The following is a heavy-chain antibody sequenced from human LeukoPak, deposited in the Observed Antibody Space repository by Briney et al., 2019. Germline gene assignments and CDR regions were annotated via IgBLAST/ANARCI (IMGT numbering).Heavy chain of an antibody. D-gene: IGHD3-22*01. V-gene: IGHV3-48*01. CDR1: GFNFSDHS. J-gene: IGHJ4*02. CDR2: ISSSGGTI. CDR3: ARDSRGYRRFDY. Sequence: PGKSLRLSCEGSGFNFSDHSMNWVRQAPGKGLEWVSFISSSGGTIYYADSVKGRFNISRDNVNNLLHLQMTSLTADDTALYYCARDSRGYRRFDYWGQGAQVTVSS.